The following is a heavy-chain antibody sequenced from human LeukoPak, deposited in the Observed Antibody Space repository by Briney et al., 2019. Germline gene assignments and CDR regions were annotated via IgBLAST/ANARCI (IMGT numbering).Heavy chain of an antibody. Sequence: GGSLRLSCAASGFTFSSYGMSWVRQAPGKGLEWVSAISGSGGSTYYADSVKGRFTISRDNSKNTLYLQMNSLRAEDTAVYYCARDGDSSGYYSAWYYFDYWGQGTLVTVSS. CDR2: ISGSGGST. CDR1: GFTFSSYG. CDR3: ARDGDSSGYYSAWYYFDY. V-gene: IGHV3-23*01. D-gene: IGHD3-22*01. J-gene: IGHJ4*02.